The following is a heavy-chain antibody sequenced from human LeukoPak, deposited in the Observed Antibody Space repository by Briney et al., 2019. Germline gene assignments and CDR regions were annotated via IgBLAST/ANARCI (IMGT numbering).Heavy chain of an antibody. CDR3: AKGGGFGEYKYYFDY. V-gene: IGHV3-30*02. CDR1: GFTFSSYG. J-gene: IGHJ4*02. D-gene: IGHD3-10*01. Sequence: GGSLRLSCAASGFTFSSYGMHWVRQAPGKGLEWVAFIRYDGSNKYYADSVKGRFTISRDNSKNTLYLQMNSLRAEDTAVYYCAKGGGFGEYKYYFDYWGQGTLVTVSS. CDR2: IRYDGSNK.